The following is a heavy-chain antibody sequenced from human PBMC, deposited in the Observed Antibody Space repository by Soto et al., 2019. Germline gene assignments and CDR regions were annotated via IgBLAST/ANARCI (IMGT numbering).Heavy chain of an antibody. D-gene: IGHD3-3*01. CDR2: INAGNGNT. CDR3: ALWRRELLTYGMDV. CDR1: GYTFTSYA. Sequence: GASVKVSCKASGYTFTSYAMHWVRQAPGQSLEWMGCINAGNGNTKYSQKFQGRVTITRDTSAGTAYMELSSLRSEDTAVYYCALWRRELLTYGMDVWGQGTTVTVSS. J-gene: IGHJ6*02. V-gene: IGHV1-3*01.